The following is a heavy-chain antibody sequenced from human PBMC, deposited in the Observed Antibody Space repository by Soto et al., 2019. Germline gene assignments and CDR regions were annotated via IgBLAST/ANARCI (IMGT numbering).Heavy chain of an antibody. CDR2: INHSGST. Sequence: KSSETLSLTCAVYGGSFSGYYWSWIRQPPGKGLEWIGEINHSGSTNYNPSLKSRVTISVDTSKNQFSLKLSSVTAADTAVYYCASLTRGWIQPTFDYWGQGTLVTVSS. J-gene: IGHJ4*02. CDR3: ASLTRGWIQPTFDY. CDR1: GGSFSGYY. V-gene: IGHV4-34*01. D-gene: IGHD5-18*01.